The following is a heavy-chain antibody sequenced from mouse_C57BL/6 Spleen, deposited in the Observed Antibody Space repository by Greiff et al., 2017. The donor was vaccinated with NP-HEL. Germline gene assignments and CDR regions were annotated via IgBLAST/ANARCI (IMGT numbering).Heavy chain of an antibody. V-gene: IGHV1-47*01. Sequence: VKLVESGAELVKPGASVKMSCKASGYTFTTYPIEWMKQNHGKSLEWIGNFHPYNDDTKYNEKFKGKATLTVEKSSSTVYLELSRLTSDDSAVYYCATYGNSLYAMDYWGQGTSVTVSS. CDR3: ATYGNSLYAMDY. J-gene: IGHJ4*01. CDR1: GYTFTTYP. D-gene: IGHD2-1*01. CDR2: FHPYNDDT.